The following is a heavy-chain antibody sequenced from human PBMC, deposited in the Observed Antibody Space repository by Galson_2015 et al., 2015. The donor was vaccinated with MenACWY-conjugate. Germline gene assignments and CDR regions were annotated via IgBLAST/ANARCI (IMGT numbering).Heavy chain of an antibody. J-gene: IGHJ6*02. Sequence: SVKVSCKASGGTFSSYAISWVRQAPGQGLEWMGGIIPIFGTANYAQKFQGRVTITADESTSTAYMELSSLRSEDTAVYYCASIRVPELLLRLFPWDAVYYYYGTDVWGQGTTVTVSS. V-gene: IGHV1-69*13. D-gene: IGHD3-22*01. CDR3: ASIRVPELLLRLFPWDAVYYYYGTDV. CDR2: IIPIFGTA. CDR1: GGTFSSYA.